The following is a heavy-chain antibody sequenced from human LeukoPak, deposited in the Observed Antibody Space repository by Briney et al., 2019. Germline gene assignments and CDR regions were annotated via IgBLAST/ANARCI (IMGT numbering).Heavy chain of an antibody. CDR2: INRIGSIT. Sequence: PGGPLRLSCAASGLMFDEYGMSWVRQVPGKGLEWVCGINRIGSITGCADSVKGRFTISRDNAKNFLFLDMNSLRVEDTAFYHCARKGVGGELGGFDYWGQGTLVTVSS. J-gene: IGHJ4*02. D-gene: IGHD3-16*01. CDR1: GLMFDEYG. CDR3: ARKGVGGELGGFDY. V-gene: IGHV3-20*01.